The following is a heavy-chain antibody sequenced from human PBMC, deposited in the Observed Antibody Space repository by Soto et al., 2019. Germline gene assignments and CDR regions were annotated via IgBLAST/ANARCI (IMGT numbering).Heavy chain of an antibody. V-gene: IGHV3-48*01. CDR1: GFTFSIYS. D-gene: IGHD1-26*01. CDR2: IMPGSSHI. CDR3: AIENVEATSVHVFYI. J-gene: IGHJ3*02. Sequence: GSLRLSCAASGFTFSIYSMNWVRQAPGKGLEWVSYIMPGSSHIFYADSVKGRFTISRDNAKNSLYLQMNSLRAEDTALYYCAIENVEATSVHVFYIWGQGTMVTISS.